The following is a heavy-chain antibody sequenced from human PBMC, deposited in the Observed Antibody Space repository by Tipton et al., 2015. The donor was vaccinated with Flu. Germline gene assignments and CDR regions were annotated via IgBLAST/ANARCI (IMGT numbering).Heavy chain of an antibody. J-gene: IGHJ4*02. V-gene: IGHV3-23*01. CDR2: ISGSGDGT. Sequence: QLMQSGGGLVQPGGSRRLSCAASGLIFSNYVMSWVRQAPGKGLEWVSSISGSGDGTYHADSVKGRFTISRDNSKNTLYLQMNSLTAEDTALYYCAKGRDSSGWYLAFDYWGQGTLVTVSS. CDR1: GLIFSNYV. D-gene: IGHD6-19*01. CDR3: AKGRDSSGWYLAFDY.